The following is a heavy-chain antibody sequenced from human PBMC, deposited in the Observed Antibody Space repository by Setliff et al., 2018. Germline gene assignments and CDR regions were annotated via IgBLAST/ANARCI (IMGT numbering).Heavy chain of an antibody. CDR2: IYSSGST. CDR3: ARESRYYYDNLGTLDY. Sequence: PSETLSLTFTVSGGSISSGDYYWSWIRQPPGKGLEWIGYIYSSGSTYYNPSLKSRVSISVDTSKNQFSLKLSSVTAADTAVYYCARESRYYYDNLGTLDYWGQGTLVTVSS. V-gene: IGHV4-30-4*08. CDR1: GGSISSGDYY. J-gene: IGHJ4*02. D-gene: IGHD3-22*01.